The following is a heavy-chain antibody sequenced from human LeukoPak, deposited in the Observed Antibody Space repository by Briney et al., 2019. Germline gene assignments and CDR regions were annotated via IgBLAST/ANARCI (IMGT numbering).Heavy chain of an antibody. CDR1: GFTFSSYW. Sequence: GRSLRLSCAASGFTFSSYWMHWVRQAPGKGLVWVSRINTDGSSTSYADSVKGRFTISRDNSKNTLYLQMNSLRAEDTALYYCAREVVPAASNWFDPWGQGTLVTVSS. V-gene: IGHV3-74*01. CDR2: INTDGSST. J-gene: IGHJ5*02. CDR3: AREVVPAASNWFDP. D-gene: IGHD2-2*01.